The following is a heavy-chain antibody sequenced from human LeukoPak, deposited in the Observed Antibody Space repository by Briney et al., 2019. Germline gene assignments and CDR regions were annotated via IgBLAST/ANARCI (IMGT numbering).Heavy chain of an antibody. D-gene: IGHD1-26*01. CDR2: IYYTGDT. V-gene: IGHV4-59*01. Sequence: SETLSLTCTVSGGAISNYYWNWVRQPPGKGLEWIGYIYYTGDTKYNPSLKSRVTMSVDTSKNQFSVKLSSVTAADLAVYYCARSKWSSPLDYWGQGILVTVSS. CDR3: ARSKWSSPLDY. J-gene: IGHJ4*02. CDR1: GGAISNYY.